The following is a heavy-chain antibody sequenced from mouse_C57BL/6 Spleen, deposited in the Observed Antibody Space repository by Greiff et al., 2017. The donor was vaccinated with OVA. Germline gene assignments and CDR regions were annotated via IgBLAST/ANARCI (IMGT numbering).Heavy chain of an antibody. D-gene: IGHD1-3*01. J-gene: IGHJ2*01. Sequence: EVKLVESGAELVKPGASVKLSCTASGFNITDYYMHWVKQRTEQGLEWIGRIDPEDGETKYAPKFQGKATITADTSSNTAYLQLSSLTSEDTAVYYCATSSSFFGYWGQGTTLTVSS. V-gene: IGHV14-2*01. CDR3: ATSSSFFGY. CDR1: GFNITDYY. CDR2: IDPEDGET.